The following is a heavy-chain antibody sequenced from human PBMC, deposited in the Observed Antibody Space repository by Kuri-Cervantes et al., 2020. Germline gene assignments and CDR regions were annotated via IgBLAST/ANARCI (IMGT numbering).Heavy chain of an antibody. D-gene: IGHD2-2*01. Sequence: SGPTLVKPPQTLTLTCTFFVFSLSTSGMCVSWIRQPPGKALEWLARIDWDDDKYYSTSLKTRLTISKDTSKNQAVLTMTNMDPVDTATYYCARIRKYQLLYGMDVWGQGITVTVSS. J-gene: IGHJ6*02. CDR1: VFSLSTSGMC. V-gene: IGHV2-70*11. CDR3: ARIRKYQLLYGMDV. CDR2: IDWDDDK.